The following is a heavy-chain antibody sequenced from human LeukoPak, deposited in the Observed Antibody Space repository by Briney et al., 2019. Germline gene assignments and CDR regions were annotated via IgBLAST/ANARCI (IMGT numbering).Heavy chain of an antibody. J-gene: IGHJ4*02. V-gene: IGHV3-48*04. CDR2: ISSTSSAI. Sequence: PGGSLRLSCTASGFKLSSFSMNWARQAPGKGLEWLSYISSTSSAIYYADSVKGRFTISRDNAKNSLYLQMDSLRAEDTAIYYCARVIGSYGDAAYWGQGTLVTVSS. CDR3: ARVIGSYGDAAY. D-gene: IGHD3-16*01. CDR1: GFKLSSFS.